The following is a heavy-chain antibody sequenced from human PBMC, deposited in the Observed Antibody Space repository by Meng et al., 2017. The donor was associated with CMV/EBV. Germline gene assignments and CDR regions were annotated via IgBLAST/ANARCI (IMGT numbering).Heavy chain of an antibody. D-gene: IGHD6-13*01. Sequence: GLARLCLNLSTLSTFFCASIIGYSWSGIRRPAGKGLAWIGRISTSVSSTNTPSLKSRVTLSVDTSKNQFSLKLSSVTAADTAVYYCAREMPIAAAGCFDYWGQGTLVTVSS. J-gene: IGHJ4*02. CDR2: ISTSVSS. CDR1: CASIIGYS. CDR3: AREMPIAAAGCFDY. V-gene: IGHV4-4*07.